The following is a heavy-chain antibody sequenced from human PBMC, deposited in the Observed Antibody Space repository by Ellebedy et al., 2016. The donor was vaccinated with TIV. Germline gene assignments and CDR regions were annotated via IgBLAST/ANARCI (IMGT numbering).Heavy chain of an antibody. J-gene: IGHJ4*02. V-gene: IGHV3-33*01. CDR2: IWFDGSSI. D-gene: IGHD4-17*01. CDR3: ASSEIYGDYLSRFDY. CDR1: GFTFSIYG. Sequence: GGSLRLXXAASGFTFSIYGMHWVRQVPGKGLEWLAVIWFDGSSIYYADSVKGRFTISRDNSKNTLYLQMNSLRLEDTAVYYCASSEIYGDYLSRFDYWGQGTPVTVSS.